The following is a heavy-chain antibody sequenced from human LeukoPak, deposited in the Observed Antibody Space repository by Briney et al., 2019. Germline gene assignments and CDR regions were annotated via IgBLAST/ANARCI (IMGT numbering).Heavy chain of an antibody. J-gene: IGHJ6*02. CDR3: ARDTRGVNYDFWSGYFGRPPDYYYYGMDV. CDR2: ISYDGSNK. V-gene: IGHV3-30-3*01. CDR1: GFTFSSYA. Sequence: PGGSLRLSCAASGFTFSSYAMHWVRQAPGKGLEWVAVISYDGSNKYYADSVKGRFTISRDNSKNTLYLQMNSLRAEDTAVYYCARDTRGVNYDFWSGYFGRPPDYYYYGMDVWGQGTTVTVSS. D-gene: IGHD3-3*01.